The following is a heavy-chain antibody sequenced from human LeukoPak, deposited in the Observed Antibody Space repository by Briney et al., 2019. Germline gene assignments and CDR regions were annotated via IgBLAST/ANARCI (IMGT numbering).Heavy chain of an antibody. CDR3: ARGRSTFDY. D-gene: IGHD2-2*01. Sequence: GGSLRLSCAVSGFTFDDYGMSWVRQAPGKGLEWVSGINWNGGSIGYADSVKGRFTVSRDNVKNSLYLQMNSLRAEDTALYYCARGRSTFDYWGEGSVVTVSS. V-gene: IGHV3-20*04. J-gene: IGHJ4*02. CDR1: GFTFDDYG. CDR2: INWNGGSI.